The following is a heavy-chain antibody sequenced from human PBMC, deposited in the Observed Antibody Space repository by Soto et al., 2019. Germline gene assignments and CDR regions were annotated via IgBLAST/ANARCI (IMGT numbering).Heavy chain of an antibody. V-gene: IGHV1-46*01. CDR1: AYTFTSYY. Sequence: SVKVCFKASAYTFTSYYMHWVRQAPGQGLEWMGIINPSGGSTSYAQKFQGRVTMTRDTSTSTVYMELSSLRSEDTAVYYCARKEEVYYYDSSGYYYFDYWGQGTLVTVSS. CDR3: ARKEEVYYYDSSGYYYFDY. J-gene: IGHJ4*02. D-gene: IGHD3-22*01. CDR2: INPSGGST.